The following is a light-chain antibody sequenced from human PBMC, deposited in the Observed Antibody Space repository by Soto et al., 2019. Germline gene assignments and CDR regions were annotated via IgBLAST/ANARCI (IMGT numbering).Light chain of an antibody. CDR2: LGS. Sequence: DIVMTQSTLSLPVTPVEPASISCRSSQSLLHSNGYNYLDWYLQEPGQSPQLLIYLGSNRASGVPDRFSGSGSGTDFTLKISRVEAEDVGVYYCMQALQTPLTFAGRAKVHIK. CDR3: MQALQTPLT. J-gene: IGKJ4*01. CDR1: QSLLHSNGYNY. V-gene: IGKV2-28*01.